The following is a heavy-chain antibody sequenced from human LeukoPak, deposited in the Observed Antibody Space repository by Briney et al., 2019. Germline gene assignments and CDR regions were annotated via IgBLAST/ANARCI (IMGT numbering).Heavy chain of an antibody. V-gene: IGHV1-46*01. D-gene: IGHD3-9*01. CDR2: INPSGGST. CDR3: ATAGAHAYYDILTGYRLGAFDI. CDR1: GYTFTSYY. Sequence: GASVKVSCKASGYTFTSYYMHWVRQAPGQGLEWMGIINPSGGSTIYAQKFQGRVTMTEDTSTDTAYMELSSLRSEDTAVYYCATAGAHAYYDILTGYRLGAFDIWGQGTMATVSS. J-gene: IGHJ3*02.